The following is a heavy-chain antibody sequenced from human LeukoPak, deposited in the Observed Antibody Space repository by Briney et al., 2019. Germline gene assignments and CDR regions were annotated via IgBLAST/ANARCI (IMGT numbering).Heavy chain of an antibody. D-gene: IGHD3-3*01. V-gene: IGHV3-23*01. CDR1: GFTLSSYG. CDR3: AREDFWSGYYFDY. Sequence: GGSLRLSCAASGFTLSSYGMSWVRQAPGKGLEWVSAISGSGGSTYYADSVKGRFTISRDNSKNTLYLQMNSLRAEDTAVYYCAREDFWSGYYFDYWGQGTLVTVSS. CDR2: ISGSGGST. J-gene: IGHJ4*02.